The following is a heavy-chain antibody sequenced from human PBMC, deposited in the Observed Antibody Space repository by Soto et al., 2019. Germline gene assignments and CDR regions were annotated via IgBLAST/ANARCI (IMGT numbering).Heavy chain of an antibody. CDR1: GGYFTGYY. CDR2: VSHRGST. V-gene: IGHV4-34*01. D-gene: IGHD6-13*01. J-gene: IGHJ4*02. Sequence: SETLSLTCAVNGGYFTGYYGCWIRRSPGKGLEWIGEVSHRGSTNYNPSLKSRVTISIDTSKNQFSLKLNSVTAADTGMYYCARNGGSTWYYFDSWGQGTLVT. CDR3: ARNGGSTWYYFDS.